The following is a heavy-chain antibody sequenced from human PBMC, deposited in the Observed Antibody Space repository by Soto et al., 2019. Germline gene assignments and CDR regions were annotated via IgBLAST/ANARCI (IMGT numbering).Heavy chain of an antibody. CDR2: IKQDGSEK. D-gene: IGHD3-10*01. J-gene: IGHJ4*02. Sequence: GGSLRLSCAASGFTFSSYWMSWVRQAPGKGLEWVANIKQDGSEKYYVDSVKGRFTISRDNAKNSLYLQMNSLTAEDTAVYYCAKGTLLRESETRDFDYWGQGALVTVSS. V-gene: IGHV3-7*03. CDR1: GFTFSSYW. CDR3: AKGTLLRESETRDFDY.